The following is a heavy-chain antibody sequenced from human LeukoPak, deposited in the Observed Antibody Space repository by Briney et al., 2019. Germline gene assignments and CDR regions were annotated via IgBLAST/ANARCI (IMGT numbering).Heavy chain of an antibody. CDR1: GFTFDDYG. V-gene: IGHV3-20*04. CDR2: INWNGGST. CDR3: AITVTNYYYMDV. Sequence: PGGSLRLSCAASGFTFDDYGMSWVRQAPGKGLEWVSGINWNGGSTGYADSVKGRFTISRDNAKNSLYLQMNSLRAEDTAVYYCAITVTNYYYMDVWGKGTTVTISS. J-gene: IGHJ6*03. D-gene: IGHD4-17*01.